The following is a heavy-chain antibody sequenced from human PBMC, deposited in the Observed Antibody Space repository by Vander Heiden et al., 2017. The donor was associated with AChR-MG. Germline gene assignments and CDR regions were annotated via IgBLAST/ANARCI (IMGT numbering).Heavy chain of an antibody. CDR3: ARARGIQLWSYYFDY. CDR1: GGSISSGGYY. D-gene: IGHD5-18*01. CDR2: IYDSGST. V-gene: IGHV4-31*03. Sequence: QVQLQESGPGLVKPSQTLSLPCTVPGGSISSGGYYWSWIRQHPGKGLEWIGYIYDSGSTYYNPSLKSRVTISVDTSKNQFSLKLSSVTAADTAVYYCARARGIQLWSYYFDYWGQGTLVTVSS. J-gene: IGHJ4*02.